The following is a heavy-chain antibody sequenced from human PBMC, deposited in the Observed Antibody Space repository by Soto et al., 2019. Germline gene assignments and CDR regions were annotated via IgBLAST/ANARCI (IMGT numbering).Heavy chain of an antibody. CDR2: IYHSGST. CDR3: AGRPGTPEYYYYGMDV. J-gene: IGHJ6*02. D-gene: IGHD1-1*01. CDR1: GGSISSSNW. V-gene: IGHV4-4*02. Sequence: QVQLQESGPGLVKPSGTLSLTCAVSGGSISSSNWWSWVRQPPGKGLEWVGEIYHSGSTNYNPSLKGRVTIPVEKSKNLFYRKLSSVPAADTAVYYCAGRPGTPEYYYYGMDVWGQGTTVTVSS.